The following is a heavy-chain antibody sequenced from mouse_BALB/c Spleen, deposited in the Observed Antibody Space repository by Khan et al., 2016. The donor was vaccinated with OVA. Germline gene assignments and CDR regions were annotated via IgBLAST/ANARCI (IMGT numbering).Heavy chain of an antibody. CDR1: GFSLTNYG. CDR3: ARGPYYGNYYAMDY. CDR2: IWSDGST. J-gene: IGHJ4*01. Sequence: VQLQESGPGLVAPSQSLSITCTISGFSLTNYGVHWVRQPPGKGLEWLVVIWSDGSTTYNSALKSRLTISKDNSKSQIFLQMNSLQTDDTAKYFCARGPYYGNYYAMDYWGQGTSVTVSA. V-gene: IGHV2-6-1*01. D-gene: IGHD2-10*01.